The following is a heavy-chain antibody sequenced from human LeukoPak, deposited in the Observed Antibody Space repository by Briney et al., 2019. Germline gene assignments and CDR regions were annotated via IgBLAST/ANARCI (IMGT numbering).Heavy chain of an antibody. D-gene: IGHD6-13*01. CDR2: IYSGGTT. CDR1: GFTVSNNY. Sequence: GGSLRLSCAASGFTVSNNYMSWVRQAPGKGLEWVSLIYSGGTTYYADSVEGRFTISRGNSKNTLYLQMNSLRDEDTAVYYCARARGVAAAVVDYWGQGTLVTVSS. J-gene: IGHJ4*02. V-gene: IGHV3-66*01. CDR3: ARARGVAAAVVDY.